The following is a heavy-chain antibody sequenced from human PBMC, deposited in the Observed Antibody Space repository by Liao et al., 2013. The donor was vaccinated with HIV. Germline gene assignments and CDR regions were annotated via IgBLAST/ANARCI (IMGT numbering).Heavy chain of an antibody. CDR2: ISTSGTP. J-gene: IGHJ5*02. D-gene: IGHD2-21*01. Sequence: QVQLQESGPGLVRPSQTLSLTCIVSGASISSGSYYWSWIRQPAGKGLECIGRISTSGTPNYNPSLKPRVTISIDTSKNQFSLKLTSVTVADTAVYYCARFLPHCGGDCYPPYNWFDPWGQGTLVIVSS. CDR1: GASISSGSYY. CDR3: ARFLPHCGGDCYPPYNWFDP. V-gene: IGHV4-61*02.